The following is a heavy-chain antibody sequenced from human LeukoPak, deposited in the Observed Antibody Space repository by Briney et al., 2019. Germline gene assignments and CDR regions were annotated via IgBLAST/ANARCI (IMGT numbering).Heavy chain of an antibody. D-gene: IGHD3-10*01. CDR2: IRYDGSNK. CDR1: GFTFSSYG. Sequence: GGSLRLSCAASGFTFSSYGMHWVRQAPGKGLEWVAFIRYDGSNKYYADSVKGRFTISRDNSKNTPYLQMNSLRAEDTAVYFCARVGSTAYYYMDVWGKGTTVTVSS. J-gene: IGHJ6*03. V-gene: IGHV3-30*02. CDR3: ARVGSTAYYYMDV.